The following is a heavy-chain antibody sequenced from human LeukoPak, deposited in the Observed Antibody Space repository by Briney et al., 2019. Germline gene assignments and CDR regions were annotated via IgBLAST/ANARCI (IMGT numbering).Heavy chain of an antibody. CDR3: AKESDISAFFDY. CDR2: ISGNGTTT. D-gene: IGHD2-15*01. V-gene: IGHV3-23*01. CDR1: GFTLKNYA. Sequence: GGSLRLSCTASGFTLKNYAINWVRQAPGKGLAWVSRISGNGTTTDYADSVKDRFTVSRDNSKNTVYLQRTSLRAEDTAIYYCAKESDISAFFDYWGQGTPVTASS. J-gene: IGHJ4*02.